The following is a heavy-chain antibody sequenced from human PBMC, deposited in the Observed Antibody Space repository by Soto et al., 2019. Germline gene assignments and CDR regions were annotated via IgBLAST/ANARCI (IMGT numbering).Heavy chain of an antibody. D-gene: IGHD2-2*01. CDR2: IWYDGSNK. CDR1: GFTFTNYG. J-gene: IGHJ4*02. V-gene: IGHV3-33*01. Sequence: GGSLRLSCAASGFTFTNYGMHWVRQAPGKGLEWVAFIWYDGSNKYYTDSVKGRFTISRDRSKNTVYLQMNGLRAEDTAVYYCARDRKEVPAALFGRVTFKPPYYFDYCGQGTLVTVPS. CDR3: ARDRKEVPAALFGRVTFKPPYYFDY.